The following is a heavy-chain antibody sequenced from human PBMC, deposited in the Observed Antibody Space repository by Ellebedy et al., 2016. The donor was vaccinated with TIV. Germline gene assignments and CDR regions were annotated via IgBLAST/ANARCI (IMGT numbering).Heavy chain of an antibody. CDR2: INAGNGNT. Sequence: AASVKVSCKASGYTFTSYAMHWVRQAPGQRLEWMGWINAGNGNTKYSQKFQGRVTISRDTSASTAYMDLSGLTSEDTAVYYCATGDRRNYWGQGTLVTVSS. V-gene: IGHV1-3*01. CDR3: ATGDRRNY. J-gene: IGHJ4*02. CDR1: GYTFTSYA. D-gene: IGHD7-27*01.